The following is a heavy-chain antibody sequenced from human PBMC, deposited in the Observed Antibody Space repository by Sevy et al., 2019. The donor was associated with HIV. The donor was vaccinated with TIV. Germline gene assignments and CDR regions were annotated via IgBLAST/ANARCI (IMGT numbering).Heavy chain of an antibody. D-gene: IGHD3-10*01. CDR3: ARLRASYGSGSYRGYYYYGMDV. CDR2: IYYSGST. J-gene: IGHJ6*02. CDR1: GGSISSYY. V-gene: IGHV4-59*12. Sequence: SETLSLTCTVSGGSISSYYWSWIRQPPGKGLDWIGYIYYSGSTNYNPSLKSRVTISVDTSKNQFSLKLSSVTAADTAVYYCARLRASYGSGSYRGYYYYGMDVWGQGTTVTVSS.